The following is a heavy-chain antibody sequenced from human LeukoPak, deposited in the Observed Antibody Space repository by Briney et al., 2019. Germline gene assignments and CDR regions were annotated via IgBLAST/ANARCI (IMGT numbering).Heavy chain of an antibody. CDR3: ARGLRGYCSSTSCPSGYYYYMDV. V-gene: IGHV4-34*01. CDR1: GGSFGGYY. J-gene: IGHJ6*03. Sequence: SETLSLTCAVYGGSFGGYYWSWIRQPPGKGLEWIGEINHSGSTNYNPSLKSRVTISVDTSKNQFSLKLSSVTAADTAVYYCARGLRGYCSSTSCPSGYYYYMDVWGKGTTVTVSS. D-gene: IGHD2-2*01. CDR2: INHSGST.